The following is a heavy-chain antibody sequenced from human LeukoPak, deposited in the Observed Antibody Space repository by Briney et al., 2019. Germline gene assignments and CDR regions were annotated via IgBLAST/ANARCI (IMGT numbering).Heavy chain of an antibody. D-gene: IGHD3-9*01. CDR1: AYSFTSYW. J-gene: IGHJ6*02. CDR3: ARLGRLGYYYNGMDV. V-gene: IGHV5-51*01. Sequence: WESLKFYCKGSAYSFTSYWIGWLRQMPGKGLEWMGITYPGDADTTNNRSFQGEATISADKSIGTAYLQWSSLKVSDTAMYYCARLGRLGYYYNGMDVWGQGTTVTVSS. CDR2: TYPGDADT.